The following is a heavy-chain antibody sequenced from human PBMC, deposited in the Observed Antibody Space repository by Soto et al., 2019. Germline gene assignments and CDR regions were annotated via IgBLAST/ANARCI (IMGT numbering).Heavy chain of an antibody. CDR2: ISGSGGST. V-gene: IGHV3-23*01. D-gene: IGHD2-2*01. CDR3: AKSGYCSSTSCYLYYMDV. J-gene: IGHJ6*03. CDR1: GFTFSNYA. Sequence: PGGSLRLSCAASGFTFSNYAMSWVRQAPGKGLKWVSGISGSGGSTYYADSVKGRFTISRDNSKNTLQLQMNSLRAEDTAVYYSAKSGYCSSTSCYLYYMDVWGKGTTVTVSS.